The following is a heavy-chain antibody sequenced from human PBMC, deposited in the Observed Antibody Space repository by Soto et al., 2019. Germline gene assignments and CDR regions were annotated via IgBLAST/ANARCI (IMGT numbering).Heavy chain of an antibody. J-gene: IGHJ5*02. Sequence: ASVKVSCKASGYTFKNYGMHWVRQAPGQGLEWMGWINPGDGKPKYSQKLQGRVTITRDTFASTDHMELTSLRSEDTAVYFCARDYAHYYDSTGYYSFHWFDPWGQGTLVTVSS. CDR2: INPGDGKP. D-gene: IGHD3-22*01. CDR3: ARDYAHYYDSTGYYSFHWFDP. CDR1: GYTFKNYG. V-gene: IGHV1-3*01.